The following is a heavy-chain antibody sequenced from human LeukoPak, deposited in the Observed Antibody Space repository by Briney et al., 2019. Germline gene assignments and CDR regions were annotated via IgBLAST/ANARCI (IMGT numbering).Heavy chain of an antibody. CDR2: IYYSGST. V-gene: IGHV4-31*03. CDR1: GGSISSGGYY. D-gene: IGHD5-12*01. CDR3: ARARGYSGYDAFDI. J-gene: IGHJ3*02. Sequence: PSETLSLTCTVSGGSISSGGYYWSWIRQHPGKGLEWIGYIYYSGSTYYNPSLKSRVTISVDTSKNQFSLKLSSVTAADTAVYYCARARGYSGYDAFDIRGQGTMVTVSS.